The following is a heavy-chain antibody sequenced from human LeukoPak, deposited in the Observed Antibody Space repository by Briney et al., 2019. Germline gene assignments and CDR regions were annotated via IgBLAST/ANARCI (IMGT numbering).Heavy chain of an antibody. D-gene: IGHD1-20*01. CDR1: GGSND. CDR2: IHYSGST. Sequence: SETLSLTCTVSGGSNDRSWIRQPPGKGLEWIAYIHYSGSTNYNPSLKSRVTISIDTSKNQFSLKLNSVTAADTAVYYCAKHSNWNAGVDWFDPWGQGTLVTVSS. J-gene: IGHJ5*02. CDR3: AKHSNWNAGVDWFDP. V-gene: IGHV4-59*08.